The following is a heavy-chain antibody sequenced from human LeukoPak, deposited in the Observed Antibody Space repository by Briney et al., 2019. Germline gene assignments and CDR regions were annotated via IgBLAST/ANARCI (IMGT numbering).Heavy chain of an antibody. CDR1: GGSFSGYY. J-gene: IGHJ6*02. CDR2: INHSGST. Sequence: SETLSLTCAVYGGSFSGYYWSWIRQPPGKGLEWIGEINHSGSTNYNPSLKSRVTISVDTSKNQFSLKLGSVTAADTAVYYCEIRSYGMDVWGQGTTVTVSS. D-gene: IGHD4-17*01. V-gene: IGHV4-34*01. CDR3: EIRSYGMDV.